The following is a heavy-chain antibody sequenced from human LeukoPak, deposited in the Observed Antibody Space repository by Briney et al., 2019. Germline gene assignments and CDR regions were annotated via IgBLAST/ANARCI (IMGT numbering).Heavy chain of an antibody. D-gene: IGHD5-18*01. Sequence: GGSLRLSCAASRFTFSSYAMSWVRQAPGKGLEWVSAISGSGATTDFADAVKGRFTISRDNSKNTLSLQVSSLRTEDTAVYYCAKDRYSYAFEYSDSWGQGTLVTVSS. CDR1: RFTFSSYA. V-gene: IGHV3-23*01. CDR3: AKDRYSYAFEYSDS. CDR2: ISGSGATT. J-gene: IGHJ4*02.